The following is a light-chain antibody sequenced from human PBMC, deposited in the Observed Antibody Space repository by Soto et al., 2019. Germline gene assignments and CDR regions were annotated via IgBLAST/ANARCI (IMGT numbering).Light chain of an antibody. V-gene: IGKV3-15*01. Sequence: EIVMTQSPATLSVSPGERVSLSCRASQSIYDKLAWYQQKPGQTPRLLIYDASTRDTGISGSFSGSGSGTEFTLTISSLQSEDFAVYYCQQYNRWPLTFGGGTKVDIK. CDR1: QSIYDK. CDR3: QQYNRWPLT. CDR2: DAS. J-gene: IGKJ4*01.